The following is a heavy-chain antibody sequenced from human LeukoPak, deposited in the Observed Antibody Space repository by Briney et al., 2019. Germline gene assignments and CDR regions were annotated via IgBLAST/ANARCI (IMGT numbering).Heavy chain of an antibody. D-gene: IGHD3-10*01. J-gene: IGHJ4*02. V-gene: IGHV4-59*08. CDR1: GGSISGYY. CDR3: ARQTGYGLVSFDF. CDR2: IYYSGST. Sequence: SETLSLTCTVSGGSISGYYWNWIRQPPGKGLEWIGYIYYSGSTNYNPSLKSRVTISLDTPKNQFSLKLSSVTAADTAVYYCARQTGYGLVSFDFWGQGTLVTVSS.